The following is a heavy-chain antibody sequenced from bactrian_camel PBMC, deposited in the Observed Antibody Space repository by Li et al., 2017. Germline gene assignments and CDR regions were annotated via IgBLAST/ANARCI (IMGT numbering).Heavy chain of an antibody. D-gene: IGHD1*01. V-gene: IGHV3S57*01. Sequence: HVQLVESGGRSVQVGGSLRLSCAVSGSIYNSRFMGWFRQVPGKEREGVASIGSYGNLYYSDSVKGRFHLSKDNAANILHLQMDNLTPEDTAMYYCAAVCTYLYTWDDRRKYSAWGMGTQVTVS. CDR2: IGSYGNL. J-gene: IGHJ6*01. CDR3: AAVCTYLYTWDDRRKYSA. CDR1: GSIYNSRF.